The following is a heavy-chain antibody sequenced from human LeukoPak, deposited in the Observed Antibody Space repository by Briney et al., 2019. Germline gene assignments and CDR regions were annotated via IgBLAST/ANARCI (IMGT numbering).Heavy chain of an antibody. D-gene: IGHD2-8*02. CDR2: IRYDESDK. V-gene: IGHV3-30*02. Sequence: LDSLSVIRYDESDKYYADSVKGRFTISRDISKNTVYLQMNSLRVEDTAVYYCAKDFYWAFDYWGQGTLVTVSS. CDR3: AKDFYWAFDY. J-gene: IGHJ4*02.